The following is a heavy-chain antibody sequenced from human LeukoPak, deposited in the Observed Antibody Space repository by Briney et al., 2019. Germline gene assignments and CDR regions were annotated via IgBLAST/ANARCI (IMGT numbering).Heavy chain of an antibody. V-gene: IGHV3-30*18. D-gene: IGHD4-11*01. Sequence: GSLRLSCTASGFTFSTYGMHWVRQFPGKGLEWVTLISYDGSTKYYSDSVKGRFTLSRDNSKNTLYLQMNSLRAEDTAVYYCAKKNTDYSYPSSLDYCGQGTLVTVSS. CDR1: GFTFSTYG. CDR2: ISYDGSTK. J-gene: IGHJ4*02. CDR3: AKKNTDYSYPSSLDY.